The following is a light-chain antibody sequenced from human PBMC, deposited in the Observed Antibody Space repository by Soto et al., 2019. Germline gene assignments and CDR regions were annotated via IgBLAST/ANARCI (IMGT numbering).Light chain of an antibody. CDR3: GTWDSSLSAGV. CDR2: DNN. Sequence: QSVLTQPPSVSAAPGQKVTISCSGSSSNIGNNYVSWYQQLPGTAPKLLIYDNNNRPSGIPDRFSGSKSGTSATLGITGLQTGDEADYYCGTWDSSLSAGVFGGGTKLNVL. V-gene: IGLV1-51*01. CDR1: SSNIGNNY. J-gene: IGLJ3*02.